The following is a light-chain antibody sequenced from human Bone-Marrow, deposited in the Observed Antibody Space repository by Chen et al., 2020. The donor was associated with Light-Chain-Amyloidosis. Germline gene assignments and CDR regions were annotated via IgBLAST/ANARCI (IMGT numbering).Light chain of an antibody. CDR1: SGSIATNY. J-gene: IGLJ3*02. Sequence: NFMLTQPHSVSESPLQTVINSCTSRSGSIATNYVQWYQQRPGSPPTTVIYEDDQRPSGVPDRFSGSIDRSSNSASLTISGLKTEDEADYYCQSYQGSSQGVFGGGTKLTVL. V-gene: IGLV6-57*01. CDR2: EDD. CDR3: QSYQGSSQGV.